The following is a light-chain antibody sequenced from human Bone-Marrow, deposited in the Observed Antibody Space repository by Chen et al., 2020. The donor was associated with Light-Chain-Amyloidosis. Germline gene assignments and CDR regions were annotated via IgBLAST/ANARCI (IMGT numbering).Light chain of an antibody. CDR3: SSYTITNTLV. CDR2: EVT. Sequence: QSALTQPPSVSVSPGQSITISCTGTSSDVGGDNHVSWYQQHPDKAPKLMIYEVTNRPSWVPDRFSGSKSDNTASLTISGLQTEDEADYFCSSYTITNTLVFGSGTRVTVL. V-gene: IGLV2-14*01. J-gene: IGLJ1*01. CDR1: SSDVGGDNH.